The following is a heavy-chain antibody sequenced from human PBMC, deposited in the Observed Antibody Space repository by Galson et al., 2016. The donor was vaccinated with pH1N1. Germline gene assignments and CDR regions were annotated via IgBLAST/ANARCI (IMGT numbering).Heavy chain of an antibody. CDR3: ARHSTSGFPTIEVAARRRPFDV. CDR2: INHGGST. J-gene: IGHJ3*01. D-gene: IGHD6-19*01. V-gene: IGHV4-34*01. Sequence: SETLSLTCAVYGGSFRGYYWSWIRQSPEKGLEWIGEINHGGSTNYNPSLEGRVALSLDTSKNQFSLRLMAVTAADTAVNFCARHSTSGFPTIEVAARRRPFDVWGQGTLVTVSS. CDR1: GGSFRGYY.